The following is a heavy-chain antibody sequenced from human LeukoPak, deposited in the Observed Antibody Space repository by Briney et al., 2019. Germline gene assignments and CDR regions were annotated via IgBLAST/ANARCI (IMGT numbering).Heavy chain of an antibody. CDR1: GYYFTSYW. J-gene: IGHJ4*02. CDR3: ASLSRSSVFDY. V-gene: IGHV5-51*01. CDR2: IYPGDSES. D-gene: IGHD6-6*01. Sequence: GESLKISCKGSGYYFTSYWIAWVRQMPGKGLECMGIIYPGDSESRYSPSFQGQVTISADKSISTAYLQWSSLKASDTAIYYCASLSRSSVFDYWGQGTLVTVSS.